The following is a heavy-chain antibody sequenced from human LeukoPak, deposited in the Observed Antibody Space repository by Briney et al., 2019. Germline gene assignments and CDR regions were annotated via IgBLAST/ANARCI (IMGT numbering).Heavy chain of an antibody. Sequence: SVKVSCKASGYTFTGYYMHWVRQAPGQGLEWMGGIIPIFGTANYAQKFQGRVTITADKSTSTAYMELSSLRSEDTAVYYCARDGGSGGSKDYWGQGTLVTVSS. D-gene: IGHD3-16*01. CDR3: ARDGGSGGSKDY. V-gene: IGHV1-69*06. CDR2: IIPIFGTA. J-gene: IGHJ4*02. CDR1: GYTFTGYY.